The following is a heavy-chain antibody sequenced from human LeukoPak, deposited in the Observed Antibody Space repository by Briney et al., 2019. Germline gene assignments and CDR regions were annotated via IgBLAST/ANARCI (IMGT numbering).Heavy chain of an antibody. Sequence: GGSLRLSCAASGFTFSNCDIHWVRQAPGKGLEWVSVISDTGATTFYADSVKGRFTISRDNAKNSLYLQMNSLRAEDTAVYYCARDPYSGSYGNYYYYFMDVWGKGTTVTISS. D-gene: IGHD1-26*01. J-gene: IGHJ6*03. CDR2: ISDTGATT. CDR3: ARDPYSGSYGNYYYYFMDV. CDR1: GFTFSNCD. V-gene: IGHV3-48*04.